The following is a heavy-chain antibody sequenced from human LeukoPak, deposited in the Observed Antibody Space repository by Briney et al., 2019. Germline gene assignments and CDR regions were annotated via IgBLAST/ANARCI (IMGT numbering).Heavy chain of an antibody. CDR2: IIPIFGTA. CDR3: ARGHHGWFPTNYYYYGMDV. D-gene: IGHD6-19*01. V-gene: IGHV1-69*01. CDR1: GGTFSSYA. Sequence: GASVKVSCKASGGTFSSYAISWVRQAPGQGLEWMGGIIPIFGTANYAQKFQGRVTITADESTSTAYMELSSLRSEDTAVYYCARGHHGWFPTNYYYYGMDVWGQGTTVTVSS. J-gene: IGHJ6*02.